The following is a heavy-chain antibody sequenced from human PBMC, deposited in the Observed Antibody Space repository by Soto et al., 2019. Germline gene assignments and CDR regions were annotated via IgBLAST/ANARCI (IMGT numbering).Heavy chain of an antibody. D-gene: IGHD3-10*01. Sequence: ASGKVSCKASGYTFTSYAIHWVRQAPGQRLEWMAWINTGNGNTKYSQKFQGRVTITRDTSASTAYMELSSLRSEDTAVYYCARVSGTYPYYGMDVWGQGTTVTVSS. V-gene: IGHV1-3*04. CDR1: GYTFTSYA. J-gene: IGHJ6*02. CDR3: ARVSGTYPYYGMDV. CDR2: INTGNGNT.